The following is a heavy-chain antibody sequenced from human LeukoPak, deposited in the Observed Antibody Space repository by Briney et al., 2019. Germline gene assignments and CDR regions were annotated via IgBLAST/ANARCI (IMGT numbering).Heavy chain of an antibody. CDR2: KTDEGSEQ. CDR1: GFTLNHFW. V-gene: IGHV3-7*01. D-gene: IGHD5-18*01. Sequence: GGSLRLSRAASGFTLNHFWMTSVPPAPGEGLEWVANKTDEGSEQYSVDSVRGRFTISRDNAKNSLYLHMNRLRARDPAVFYCARDTGGGYSCYDCWGQGTLVTVSS. J-gene: IGHJ4*02. CDR3: ARDTGGGYSCYDC.